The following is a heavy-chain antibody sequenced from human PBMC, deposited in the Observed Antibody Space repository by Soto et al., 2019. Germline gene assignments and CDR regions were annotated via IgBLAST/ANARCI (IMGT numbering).Heavy chain of an antibody. J-gene: IGHJ3*02. Sequence: ASVKVSCKVSGYTLNELSMHWVRQAPGKGLEWMGGFDPEDGETIYAQKFQGRVTMTEDTSTDTAYMELSRLRSEDTAVYYCATDLNDILAGYGTDAFDIWGKGTTVTVSS. CDR2: FDPEDGET. D-gene: IGHD3-9*01. V-gene: IGHV1-24*01. CDR3: ATDLNDILAGYGTDAFDI. CDR1: GYTLNELS.